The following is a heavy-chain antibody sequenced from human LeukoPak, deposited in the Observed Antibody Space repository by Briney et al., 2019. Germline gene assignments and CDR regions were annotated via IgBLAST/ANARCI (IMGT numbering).Heavy chain of an antibody. J-gene: IGHJ3*02. CDR1: GFTFSSYH. D-gene: IGHD2-15*01. CDR2: IGTAGDP. Sequence: GGSLRLSCAASGFTFSSYHMHWVRQATGKGLECVSAIGTAGDPYYPGPGKGRFTISRENAKNSLYLQMISLRAGDTAVYYCARGLRYCSGGSCYNSDAFDIWGQGTMVTVSS. CDR3: ARGLRYCSGGSCYNSDAFDI. V-gene: IGHV3-13*05.